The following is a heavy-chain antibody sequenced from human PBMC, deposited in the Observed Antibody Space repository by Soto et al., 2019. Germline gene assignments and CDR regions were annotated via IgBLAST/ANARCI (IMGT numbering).Heavy chain of an antibody. CDR2: IIPIFGTA. V-gene: IGHV1-69*01. J-gene: IGHJ4*02. CDR1: GGTFSSYA. CDR3: ATPLGGYYDSSGDPPPRFDY. D-gene: IGHD3-22*01. Sequence: QVQLVQSGAEVKKPGSSVKVSCKASGGTFSSYAISWVRQAPGPGRAWMGGIIPIFGTATYAQPFQGRVKITADESTSTAYMALSSLRSEDTAVDYCATPLGGYYDSSGDPPPRFDYWGQGTLVTVSS.